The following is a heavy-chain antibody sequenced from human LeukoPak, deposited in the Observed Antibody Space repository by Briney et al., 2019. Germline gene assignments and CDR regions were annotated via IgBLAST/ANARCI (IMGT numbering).Heavy chain of an antibody. CDR2: IKSKTDGGTT. J-gene: IGHJ4*02. D-gene: IGHD3-22*01. Sequence: GGSLRLSCAASGFTFSNAWMSWVRQAPGKGLEWVSRIKSKTDGGTTDYAAPVKGRFTISRDDSKNTLFLQMNSLKTEDTAVYYCITFSMIVVVITTWGQGTLVTVSS. V-gene: IGHV3-15*01. CDR1: GFTFSNAW. CDR3: ITFSMIVVVITT.